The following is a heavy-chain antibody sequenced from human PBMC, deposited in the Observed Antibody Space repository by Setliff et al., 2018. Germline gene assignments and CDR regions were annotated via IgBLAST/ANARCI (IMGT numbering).Heavy chain of an antibody. D-gene: IGHD5-18*01. CDR1: GGTFSSYG. CDR3: AREGVDTRSSTDYRYYMDV. CDR2: TIPMFGTT. J-gene: IGHJ6*03. Sequence: SVKVSCKASGGTFSSYGISWVRQAPGQGLEWMGGTIPMFGTTNYARKCQGRVTITTDESTSTAYMELSSLRTEDTAVYYCAREGVDTRSSTDYRYYMDVWGKGTTVTVSS. V-gene: IGHV1-69*05.